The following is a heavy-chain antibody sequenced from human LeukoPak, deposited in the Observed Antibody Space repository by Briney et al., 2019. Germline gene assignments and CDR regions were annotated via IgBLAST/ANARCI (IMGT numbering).Heavy chain of an antibody. J-gene: IGHJ5*02. CDR3: ARPHYGGNSEGAFGP. Sequence: GGSLRLSCAASGFTFSSYWMTWVRQAPGKGLEWVANINQDGGETYYVDSVKGRFTISRDNAKNSLYLQMNSLRAEDTAVYYCARPHYGGNSEGAFGPWGQGTLGTVSS. CDR2: INQDGGET. CDR1: GFTFSSYW. D-gene: IGHD4-23*01. V-gene: IGHV3-7*05.